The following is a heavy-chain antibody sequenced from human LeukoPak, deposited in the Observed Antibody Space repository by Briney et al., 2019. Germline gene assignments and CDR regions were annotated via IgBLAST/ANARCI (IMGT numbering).Heavy chain of an antibody. V-gene: IGHV3-73*01. CDR3: NSNYEEADY. CDR1: GFTFSGSA. J-gene: IGHJ4*02. D-gene: IGHD4-4*01. Sequence: GGSLRLSCAASGFTFSGSAMHWVRQASGKGLEWVGRIRSKANSYATAYAASVKGRFTISRDDSKNTAYLQMNSLKTEGTAVYYCNSNYEEADYWGQGTLVTVSS. CDR2: IRSKANSYAT.